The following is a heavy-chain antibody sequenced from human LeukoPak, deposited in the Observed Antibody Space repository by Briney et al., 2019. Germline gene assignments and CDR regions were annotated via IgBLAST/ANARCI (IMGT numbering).Heavy chain of an antibody. CDR1: GFTFRSYD. CDR2: ITSSGGDT. CDR3: AREDY. Sequence: GKSLRLSCRTSGFTFRSYDMTWVRQAPGKGLEWVSTITSSGGDTYYVDSVEGRFTISRDNAKNSLYLQMNSLRAEDTAVYYCAREDYWGQGTLVTVSS. J-gene: IGHJ4*02. V-gene: IGHV3-21*01.